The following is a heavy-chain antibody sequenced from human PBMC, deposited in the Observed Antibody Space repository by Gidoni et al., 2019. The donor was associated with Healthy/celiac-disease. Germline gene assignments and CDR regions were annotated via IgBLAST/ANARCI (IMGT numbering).Heavy chain of an antibody. D-gene: IGHD3-22*01. J-gene: IGHJ4*02. V-gene: IGHV3-73*01. CDR3: TRHYNSYYDSSGYYRPGFYFDY. CDR2: IRSKANSYAT. Sequence: EVQLVESGGGLVQPGGSLKLSCAASGFTFSGSAMHWVRQPSGKGLEWVGRIRSKANSYATAYAASVKGRFTISRDDSKNTAYLQMNSLKTEDTAVYYCTRHYNSYYDSSGYYRPGFYFDYWGQGTLVTVSS. CDR1: GFTFSGSA.